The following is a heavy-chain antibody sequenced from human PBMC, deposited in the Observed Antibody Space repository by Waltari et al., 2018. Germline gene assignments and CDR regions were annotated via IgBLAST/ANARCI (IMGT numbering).Heavy chain of an antibody. Sequence: QVQLVQSGAEVKNLGASVRVSCQASGYSFSDHHMHWVRQAPGQGLEWVGWTSPNNGATNYAQRFQGWVTMTSDSSISTAYMELNRLRSDDTAVYYCARGGYSYGYGMDVWGQGTTVIVSS. CDR2: TSPNNGAT. CDR1: GYSFSDHH. V-gene: IGHV1-2*04. J-gene: IGHJ6*02. D-gene: IGHD5-12*01. CDR3: ARGGYSYGYGMDV.